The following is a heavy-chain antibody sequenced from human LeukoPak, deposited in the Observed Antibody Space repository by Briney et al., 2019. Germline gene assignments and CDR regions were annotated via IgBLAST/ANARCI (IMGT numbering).Heavy chain of an antibody. CDR3: ARGSSLGYCTNGVCYFDY. V-gene: IGHV3-7*01. CDR2: IKQDGSEK. D-gene: IGHD2-8*01. Sequence: GGSLRLSRAASGFTFSSYWMSWVRQAPGKGLEWVANIKQDGSEKYYVDSVKGRFTISRDNAKNSLYLQMNSLRAEDTAVYYCARGSSLGYCTNGVCYFDYWGQGTLVTVSS. J-gene: IGHJ4*02. CDR1: GFTFSSYW.